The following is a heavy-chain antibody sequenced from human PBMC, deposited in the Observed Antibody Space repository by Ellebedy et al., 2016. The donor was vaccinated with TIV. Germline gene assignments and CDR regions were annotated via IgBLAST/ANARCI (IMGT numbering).Heavy chain of an antibody. J-gene: IGHJ4*02. Sequence: PGGSLRLSCAASGFIFSSYILHWVRHAPGKGLEWVSSISGTSNYIYYADSVKGRFTISRDNAKNSLYLQMISLRAEDTAAYYCARDQGWAVPGTTRFDYWGQGTLVTVSS. D-gene: IGHD6-19*01. CDR2: ISGTSNYI. V-gene: IGHV3-21*01. CDR3: ARDQGWAVPGTTRFDY. CDR1: GFIFSSYI.